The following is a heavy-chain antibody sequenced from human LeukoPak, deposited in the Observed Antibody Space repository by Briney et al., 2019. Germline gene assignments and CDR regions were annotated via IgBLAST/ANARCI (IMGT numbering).Heavy chain of an antibody. D-gene: IGHD6-6*01. CDR1: GFTFSTYG. CDR3: ARPKARYYFDY. J-gene: IGHJ4*02. CDR2: ISYDGSNK. V-gene: IGHV3-30*03. Sequence: GGSLRLSCAASGFTFSTYGMSWVRQAPGKGLEWVAVISYDGSNKYYADSVKGRFTISRDNSKNTLYLQMNSLRAEDTAVYYCARPKARYYFDYWGQGTLVTVSS.